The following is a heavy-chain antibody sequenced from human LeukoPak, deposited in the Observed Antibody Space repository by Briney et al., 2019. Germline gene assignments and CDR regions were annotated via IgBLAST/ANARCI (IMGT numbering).Heavy chain of an antibody. J-gene: IGHJ4*02. CDR2: IKQDGSEK. Sequence: PGGSLRLSCAASGFTFSSYWMSWVRQAPGKGLEWVANIKQDGSEKYYVDSVKGRFTISRDNAKNSLYLQMNSLRAEDMAVYYCARERVVVPAALYYFDYWGQGTLVTVSS. D-gene: IGHD2-2*01. CDR3: ARERVVVPAALYYFDY. V-gene: IGHV3-7*01. CDR1: GFTFSSYW.